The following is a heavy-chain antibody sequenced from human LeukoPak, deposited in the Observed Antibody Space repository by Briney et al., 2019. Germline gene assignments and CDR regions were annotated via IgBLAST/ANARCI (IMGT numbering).Heavy chain of an antibody. CDR3: ARRDSSSSPVAGTGSFDY. V-gene: IGHV4-39*01. Sequence: SETLSLTCTVSGGSISSSSYYWGWIRQPPGKGLEWIGSIYYSGSTYYNPSLKSRVTISVDTSKNQFSLKLSSVTAADTAVYYCARRDSSSSPVAGTGSFDYWGQGTLVTVSS. J-gene: IGHJ4*02. CDR1: GGSISSSSYY. D-gene: IGHD6-19*01. CDR2: IYYSGST.